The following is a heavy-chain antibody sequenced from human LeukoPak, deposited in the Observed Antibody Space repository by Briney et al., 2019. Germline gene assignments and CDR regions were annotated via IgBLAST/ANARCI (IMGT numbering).Heavy chain of an antibody. Sequence: GGSLRLSCAASGFKFSSYSMNWVRQAPGKGLEWVSYIDSNSVTMYYADSVRGRFTISRDNAKNSLYLQMDSLRAEDTAVYYCARDLEYYHDSSGPWGQGTLVTVSS. J-gene: IGHJ5*02. D-gene: IGHD3-22*01. CDR1: GFKFSSYS. CDR3: ARDLEYYHDSSGP. V-gene: IGHV3-48*04. CDR2: IDSNSVTM.